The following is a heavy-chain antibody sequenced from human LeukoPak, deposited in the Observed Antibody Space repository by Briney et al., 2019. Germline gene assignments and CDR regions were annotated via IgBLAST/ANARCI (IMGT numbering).Heavy chain of an antibody. Sequence: SETLSLTCTVSGGSISGSDYYWTWIRQPPGKGLEWIGYIYYSGSTNYNPSLKSRVTISVDTSKNQFSLKLSSVTAADTAVYYCARGGTVRNGMDVWGQGTTVTVSS. CDR1: GGSISGSDYY. V-gene: IGHV4-61*08. J-gene: IGHJ6*02. CDR3: ARGGTVRNGMDV. D-gene: IGHD1-26*01. CDR2: IYYSGST.